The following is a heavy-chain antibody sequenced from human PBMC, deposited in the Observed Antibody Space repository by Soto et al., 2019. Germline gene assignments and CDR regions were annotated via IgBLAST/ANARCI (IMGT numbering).Heavy chain of an antibody. V-gene: IGHV1-69*13. Sequence: ASVKVSCKASGDTFSSYAISWVRQAPGQGLEWMGGIIPIFGTANYAQKFQGRVTITADESTSTAYMELSSLRSEDTAVYYCATRYDFWSGYQPRPYDDFDIWGQGTMVTVSS. CDR3: ATRYDFWSGYQPRPYDDFDI. J-gene: IGHJ3*02. D-gene: IGHD3-3*01. CDR2: IIPIFGTA. CDR1: GDTFSSYA.